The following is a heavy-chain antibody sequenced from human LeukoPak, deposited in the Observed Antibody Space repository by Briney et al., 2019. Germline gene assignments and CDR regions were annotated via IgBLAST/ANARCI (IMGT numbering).Heavy chain of an antibody. CDR1: GFTFNRYA. V-gene: IGHV3-30*04. CDR2: ISYDGSNK. D-gene: IGHD2-2*01. J-gene: IGHJ4*02. CDR3: ASDVVPDATRSFDY. Sequence: PGRSLRLSCAASGFTFNRYAMHWVRQAPGKGLEWVALISYDGSNKYYADSVKGRFTISRDNSKNTLYLQIDSLRPEDTAMYYCASDVVPDATRSFDYWGQGTLVTVSS.